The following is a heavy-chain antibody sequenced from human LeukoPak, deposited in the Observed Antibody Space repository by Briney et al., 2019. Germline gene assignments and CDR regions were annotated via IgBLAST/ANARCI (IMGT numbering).Heavy chain of an antibody. D-gene: IGHD6-13*01. CDR1: GFTFSSYE. V-gene: IGHV3-48*03. J-gene: IGHJ4*02. Sequence: GGSLRLSCAASGFTFSSYEMNWVRQAPGKGLEWVSYTSSSGSTIYYADSVKGRFTISRDNAKNSLYLQMNSLRAEDTAVYYCARESIAAAGTPPFDYWGQGTLVTVSS. CDR2: TSSSGSTI. CDR3: ARESIAAAGTPPFDY.